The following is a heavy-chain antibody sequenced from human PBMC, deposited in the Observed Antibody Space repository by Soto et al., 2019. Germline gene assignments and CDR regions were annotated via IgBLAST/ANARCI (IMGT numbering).Heavy chain of an antibody. CDR3: AKGVPLTLFDF. CDR1: GLPFSDFG. Sequence: EVQLLDSGGGLVQPGGSLRLSCPASGLPFSDFGLGGVRQAQGRGLEWVSTISYSDEVTYSADSVRGRFTISRDNSRATLYLQMDSLRADDTAVYYCAKGVPLTLFDFWGQGTLVTVSS. J-gene: IGHJ4*02. V-gene: IGHV3-23*01. CDR2: ISYSDEVT. D-gene: IGHD3-16*01.